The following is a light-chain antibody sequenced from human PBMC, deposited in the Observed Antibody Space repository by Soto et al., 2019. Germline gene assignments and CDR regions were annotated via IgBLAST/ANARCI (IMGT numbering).Light chain of an antibody. Sequence: EIVLTQSPGTLSLSPGERANLSCRASQSISSSYLGWYQQKPGQSPRLLIFATSTRATGIPDRFSGTGSGTDFTLTISRLEPEDFAVYYCQQYCCTPPLTFGGGTKVEIK. CDR3: QQYCCTPPLT. CDR2: ATS. V-gene: IGKV3-20*01. J-gene: IGKJ4*01. CDR1: QSISSSY.